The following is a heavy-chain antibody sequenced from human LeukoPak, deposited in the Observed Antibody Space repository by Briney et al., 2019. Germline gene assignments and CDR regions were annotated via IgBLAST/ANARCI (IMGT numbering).Heavy chain of an antibody. D-gene: IGHD6-19*01. CDR3: ARGAVAVAGTSPPDY. V-gene: IGHV4-59*07. J-gene: IGHJ4*02. CDR2: IDYSGST. CDR1: GGSISSYY. Sequence: SDTLSLICTVSGGSISSYYWSWIRQPPGKGLEWIVYIDYSGSTNYIPSLKSRVTISVDASKNQFSLKLSSVTAADTAVYYCARGAVAVAGTSPPDYWGQGTLVTVSS.